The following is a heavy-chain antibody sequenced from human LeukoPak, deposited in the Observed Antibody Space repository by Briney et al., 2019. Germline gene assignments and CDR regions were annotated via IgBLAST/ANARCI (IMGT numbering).Heavy chain of an antibody. D-gene: IGHD3-22*01. J-gene: IGHJ4*02. CDR2: INHSGST. Sequence: SETLSLTCAVYGGSFSGYYWSWIRQPPGKGLEWIGEINHSGSTNYNPPLKSRVTISVDTSKNQFSLKLSSVTAADTAVYYCARLDPNYYDSSGSTWYFDYWGQGTLVTVSS. CDR1: GGSFSGYY. CDR3: ARLDPNYYDSSGSTWYFDY. V-gene: IGHV4-34*01.